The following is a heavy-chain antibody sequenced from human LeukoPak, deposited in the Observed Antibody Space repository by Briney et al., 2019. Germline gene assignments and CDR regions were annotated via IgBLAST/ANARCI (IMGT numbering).Heavy chain of an antibody. CDR2: ISGSGGST. V-gene: IGHV3-23*01. Sequence: PGGSLRPSHAASGFTFSSYATSWVRQAPGKWLEWVSAISGSGGSTYYADSVTGRFTISRDNSKNTVYPKMNSQRAEDTAVYYCAKHMSNYDFWSGPWTYYGMDVWGQGTTVTVSS. J-gene: IGHJ6*02. CDR1: GFTFSSYA. CDR3: AKHMSNYDFWSGPWTYYGMDV. D-gene: IGHD3-3*01.